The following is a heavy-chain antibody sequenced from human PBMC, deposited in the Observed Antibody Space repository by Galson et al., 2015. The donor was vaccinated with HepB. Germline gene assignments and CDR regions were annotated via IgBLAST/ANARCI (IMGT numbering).Heavy chain of an antibody. D-gene: IGHD2-2*01. J-gene: IGHJ4*02. CDR2: ISGSGGST. CDR1: GFTFSSYA. V-gene: IGHV3-23*01. Sequence: SLRLSCAASGFTFSSYAMSWVRQAPGKGLEWVSAISGSGGSTYYADSVKGRFTISRDNSKNTLYLQMNSLRAEDTAVYYCAKDQRYKYQLRNIFDYWGQGTLVTVSS. CDR3: AKDQRYKYQLRNIFDY.